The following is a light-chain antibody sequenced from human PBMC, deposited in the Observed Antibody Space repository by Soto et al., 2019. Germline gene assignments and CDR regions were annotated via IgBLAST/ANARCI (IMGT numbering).Light chain of an antibody. Sequence: DIQMTRSPSSLSASVGDRVTITCQASQSISSYLNWYQQKPGKAPKLLIYEASNLEGGVPSRFSGSGSGTDFTLTISRLQPDDFATYYCQQDLTFPWTFGQGTKVDIK. V-gene: IGKV1-39*01. CDR2: EAS. CDR1: QSISSY. CDR3: QQDLTFPWT. J-gene: IGKJ1*01.